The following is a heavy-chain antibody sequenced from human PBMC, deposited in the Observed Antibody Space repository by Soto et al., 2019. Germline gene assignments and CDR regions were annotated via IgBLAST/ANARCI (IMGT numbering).Heavy chain of an antibody. CDR1: GYTFTSYG. D-gene: IGHD4-17*01. Sequence: QVQLEQSGAEVKKLGASVKVSCKASGYTFTSYGISWVRQAPGQGLEWMGWISAYNGNTNYAQKLQGRVTMTTDTSTSTAYMELRSLRSDDTAVYYCARERRATVTSNYFDYCGQGTLVTVSS. J-gene: IGHJ4*02. CDR3: ARERRATVTSNYFDY. V-gene: IGHV1-18*01. CDR2: ISAYNGNT.